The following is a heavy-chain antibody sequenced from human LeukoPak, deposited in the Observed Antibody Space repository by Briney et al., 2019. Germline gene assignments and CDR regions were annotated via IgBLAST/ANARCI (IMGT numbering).Heavy chain of an antibody. Sequence: SETLSLTCAVYGGSFSGYYWSWIRQPPGKGLEWIGEINHSGSTNYNPSLKSRVTISVDTSKNQFSLKLSSVTAADTTVYYCARYSLVGARPDAFDIWGQGTMVTVSS. CDR2: INHSGST. D-gene: IGHD1-26*01. J-gene: IGHJ3*02. CDR1: GGSFSGYY. CDR3: ARYSLVGARPDAFDI. V-gene: IGHV4-34*01.